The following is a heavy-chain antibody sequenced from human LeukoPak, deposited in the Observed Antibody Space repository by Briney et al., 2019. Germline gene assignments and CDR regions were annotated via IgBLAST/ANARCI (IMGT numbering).Heavy chain of an antibody. CDR1: GFTFNSYN. V-gene: IGHV3-48*02. D-gene: IGHD6-6*01. CDR2: ISSSSSTI. Sequence: GGSLRLSCAASGFTFNSYNMNWVRQAPGKGLEWVSYISSSSSTIYYADSVKGRFTISRDSAKTSLVLQMNGLRDEDTAVYYCARAYSSSSGRDAFDSWGLGTLVTVSS. J-gene: IGHJ3*02. CDR3: ARAYSSSSGRDAFDS.